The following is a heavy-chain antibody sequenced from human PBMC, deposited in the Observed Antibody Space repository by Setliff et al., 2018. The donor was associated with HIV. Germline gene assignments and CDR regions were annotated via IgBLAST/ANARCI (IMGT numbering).Heavy chain of an antibody. Sequence: ASVKVSCKASGDNFNNVAFNWVRQAPGQGLEWMGWINPKSGATNYREKFQGRVSLTRDTSVRTVYMELNSLRSDDTAIYYCAKGAGGGTFVSDFYYMDVWGKGTTVTVSS. CDR2: INPKSGAT. D-gene: IGHD1-26*01. CDR1: GDNFNNVA. V-gene: IGHV1-2*02. J-gene: IGHJ6*03. CDR3: AKGAGGGTFVSDFYYMDV.